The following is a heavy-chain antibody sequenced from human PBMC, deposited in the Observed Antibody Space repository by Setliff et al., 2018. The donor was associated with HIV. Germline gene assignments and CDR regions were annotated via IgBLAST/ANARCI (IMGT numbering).Heavy chain of an antibody. V-gene: IGHV1-18*01. J-gene: IGHJ3*02. CDR2: ISGFNGNT. Sequence: RASVKVSCKASGYSFARYGLSWVRQAPGQGLEWMGWISGFNGNTKYAQSFQDRVAMTTETATSTAYMEMRSLRSDDTAVYFCARVPYRSAWFSGGHDAFDIWGRGTMVTVSS. CDR3: ARVPYRSAWFSGGHDAFDI. D-gene: IGHD6-19*01. CDR1: GYSFARYG.